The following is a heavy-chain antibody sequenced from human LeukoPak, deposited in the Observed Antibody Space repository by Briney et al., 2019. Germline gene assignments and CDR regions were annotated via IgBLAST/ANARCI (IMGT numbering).Heavy chain of an antibody. CDR2: IYTSGGT. CDR3: ARLTRLSTSPDRYYLDY. CDR1: GDSISRYY. V-gene: IGHV4-4*09. J-gene: IGHJ4*02. D-gene: IGHD6-6*01. Sequence: PSETLSLTCTVSGDSISRYYWRWIRQPPGKGLEWIGYIYTSGGTNYIPSLKGRVTISIDTSKNQFSLKLSSVTAADSAVYYCARLTRLSTSPDRYYLDYWGQGTLVTVSS.